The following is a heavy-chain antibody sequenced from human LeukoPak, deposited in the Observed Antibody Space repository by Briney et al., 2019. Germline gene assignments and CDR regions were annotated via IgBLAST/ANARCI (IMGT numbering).Heavy chain of an antibody. D-gene: IGHD5-12*01. CDR2: IKSTTDGVTT. V-gene: IGHV3-15*01. CDR3: TRIRGYSAYDFNY. J-gene: IGHJ4*02. CDR1: GFSFKDAW. Sequence: GGSLRLSCAASGFSFKDAWMSWVRQAPGKGREWVGRIKSTTDGVTTDYAAPVKGRFTISRDDSRNTLYLQLNSLKTEDTALYYCTRIRGYSAYDFNYWGQGTLVTVSS.